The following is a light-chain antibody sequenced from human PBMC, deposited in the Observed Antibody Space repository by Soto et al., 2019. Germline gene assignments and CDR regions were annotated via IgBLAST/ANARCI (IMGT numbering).Light chain of an antibody. CDR1: QSISYN. Sequence: EIVLTQSPATLSLSPGERATLSCRASQSISYNLAWYQQKPGQAPRLLISDASNRATGVPARFSGSGSGKDFTLSISCLGPGDFAVYYRLLRGDWPLSLFGQGSRLEIK. CDR2: DAS. V-gene: IGKV3-11*01. CDR3: LLRGDWPLSL. J-gene: IGKJ2*01.